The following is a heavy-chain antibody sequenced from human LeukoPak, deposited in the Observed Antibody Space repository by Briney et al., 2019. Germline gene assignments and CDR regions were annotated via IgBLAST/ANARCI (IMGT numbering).Heavy chain of an antibody. CDR3: ARPGEYCSTTSCWFPNWFDP. D-gene: IGHD2-2*01. J-gene: IGHJ5*02. CDR2: VSYDGSNK. CDR1: GFTFSSYG. V-gene: IGHV3-30*03. Sequence: GGSLRLSCAASGFTFSSYGMHWVRQAPGKGLEWVASVSYDGSNKYYADSVKGRFTISRDNSKNTLYLQLNSLRAEDTAIYYCARPGEYCSTTSCWFPNWFDPWGQGTLVTVSS.